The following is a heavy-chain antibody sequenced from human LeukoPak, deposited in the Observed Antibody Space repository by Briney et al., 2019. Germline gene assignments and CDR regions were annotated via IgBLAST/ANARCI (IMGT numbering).Heavy chain of an antibody. CDR3: AKWKYSNSGIDDY. J-gene: IGHJ4*02. CDR2: ISGSGDNT. D-gene: IGHD6-6*01. Sequence: GGSLRLSCAASGFTFSSCAMSWVRQVPGKGLEWVSVISGSGDNTYYADSVKGRFTISRDSSKNMLYLQMNSLRAEDTAVYYCAKWKYSNSGIDDYWGQGTLVTVSS. CDR1: GFTFSSCA. V-gene: IGHV3-23*01.